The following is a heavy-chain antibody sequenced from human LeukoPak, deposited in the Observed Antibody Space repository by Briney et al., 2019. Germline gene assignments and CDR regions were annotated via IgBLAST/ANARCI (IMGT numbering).Heavy chain of an antibody. V-gene: IGHV3-9*01. CDR2: ISWNSGSI. CDR1: GFTFDDYA. J-gene: IGHJ4*02. Sequence: PGRSLRLSCAASGFTFDDYAMHWVRQAPGKGLEWVSGISWNSGSIGYADSVKGRFTISRDNAKNSLYLQMNSLRAEDTALYYCAKGRYSSGGYGGVSYFDYWGQGTLVTVSS. D-gene: IGHD6-19*01. CDR3: AKGRYSSGGYGGVSYFDY.